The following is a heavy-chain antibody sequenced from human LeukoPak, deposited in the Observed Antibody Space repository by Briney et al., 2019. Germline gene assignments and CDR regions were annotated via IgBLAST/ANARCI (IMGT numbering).Heavy chain of an antibody. Sequence: GGSLRLSCAASGFTFRTYTMHWVRQAPGKGLEYVSAISTNGVITYYANSVKGRFTISRDNSKNTLYLQMGSLRAEDMAVYYCARGRAPGYNDILTGYPDVFDYWGQGTLVTVSS. J-gene: IGHJ4*02. D-gene: IGHD3-9*01. CDR2: ISTNGVIT. CDR3: ARGRAPGYNDILTGYPDVFDY. CDR1: GFTFRTYT. V-gene: IGHV3-64*01.